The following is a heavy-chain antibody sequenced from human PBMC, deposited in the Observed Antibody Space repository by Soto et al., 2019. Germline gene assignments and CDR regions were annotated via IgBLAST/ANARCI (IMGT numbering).Heavy chain of an antibody. D-gene: IGHD4-17*01. CDR1: GLTFRSYA. V-gene: IGHV3-30*18. CDR2: MSYDGSK. CDR3: AKDFTPWFGDYFYYYYGMDV. J-gene: IGHJ6*02. Sequence: PGGSLRLSCAAAGLTFRSYAMHWVRQAPGTGLEWVAVMSYDGSKYYADTVKGRFTISRDNSKNTLYLQINSLRPEDTAVYYCAKDFTPWFGDYFYYYYGMDVWGQGTTVTVSS.